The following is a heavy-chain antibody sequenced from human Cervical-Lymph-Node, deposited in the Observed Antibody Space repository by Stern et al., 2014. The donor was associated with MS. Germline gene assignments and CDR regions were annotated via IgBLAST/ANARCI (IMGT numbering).Heavy chain of an antibody. V-gene: IGHV3-23*04. CDR1: GFNFNTNA. D-gene: IGHD5-18*01. CDR3: TRDVRFGYSYGYWFDS. CDR2: MSGSGRST. Sequence: EMQLVESGGGLVQPGGSLRISCAASGFNFNTNALSWVRQAPGKGPEWVSTMSGSGRSTYYADSVKGRFTISRDTSKNTFYLHMITLRGEDTAIYYCTRDVRFGYSYGYWFDSWGQGTQVIVSS. J-gene: IGHJ5*01.